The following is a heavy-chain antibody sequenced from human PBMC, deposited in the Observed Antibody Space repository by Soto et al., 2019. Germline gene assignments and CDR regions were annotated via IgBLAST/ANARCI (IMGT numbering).Heavy chain of an antibody. D-gene: IGHD3-22*01. CDR2: IIPIFGTA. V-gene: IGHV1-69*13. CDR3: ASGRMRGVYHSSGGVFDY. J-gene: IGHJ4*02. Sequence: SVKVSCKASGGTFSSYAISWVRQAPGQGLEWMGGIIPIFGTANYAQKFQGRVTITADESTSTAYMELSSLRSEDTAVYYCASGRMRGVYHSSGGVFDYWGQAPLVTVSS. CDR1: GGTFSSYA.